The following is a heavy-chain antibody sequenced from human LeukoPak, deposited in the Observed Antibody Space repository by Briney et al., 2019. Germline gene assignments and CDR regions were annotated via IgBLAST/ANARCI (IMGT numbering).Heavy chain of an antibody. CDR3: ARDKGLAIRAYDI. D-gene: IGHD3-9*01. CDR2: IDAGDSYI. J-gene: IGHJ3*02. Sequence: PGGSLRLSCVASGFTFSTDNMNWVRQAPGKGLDWVAFIDAGDSYIQYADSVKGRFIISRDNAQNSLFLEVNSLRVEDTAVYYCARDKGLAIRAYDIWGQGTMVTVSS. V-gene: IGHV3-21*06. CDR1: GFTFSTDN.